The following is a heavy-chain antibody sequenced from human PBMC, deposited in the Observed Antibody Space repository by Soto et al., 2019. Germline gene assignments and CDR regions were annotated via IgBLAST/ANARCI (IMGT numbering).Heavy chain of an antibody. D-gene: IGHD6-19*01. CDR3: ARDTSRWEYDY. CDR1: GYTFTSYG. Sequence: QVQLVQSGAEVKKPGASVKVSCKASGYTFTSYGITWVRQAPGQGLEWMGWINVYNGNTNYAQKLQGRVTMTTDTSSSTAYLDLRSLRSDDMAVYFCARDTSRWEYDYWGQGTLVTVSS. CDR2: INVYNGNT. V-gene: IGHV1-18*03. J-gene: IGHJ4*02.